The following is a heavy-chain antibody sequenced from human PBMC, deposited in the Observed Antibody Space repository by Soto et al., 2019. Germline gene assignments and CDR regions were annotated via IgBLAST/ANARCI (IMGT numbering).Heavy chain of an antibody. V-gene: IGHV4-34*01. J-gene: IGHJ4*02. CDR2: INHSGST. CDR1: GGSFSGYY. CDR3: ARGRSSSWAPGGTQPLWYFDY. D-gene: IGHD6-13*01. Sequence: PSETLSLTCAVYGGSFSGYYWSWIRQPPGKGLEWIGEINHSGSTNYNPSLKSRVTISVDTSKNQFSLKLSSVTAADTAVYYCARGRSSSWAPGGTQPLWYFDYWGQGTLVTVSS.